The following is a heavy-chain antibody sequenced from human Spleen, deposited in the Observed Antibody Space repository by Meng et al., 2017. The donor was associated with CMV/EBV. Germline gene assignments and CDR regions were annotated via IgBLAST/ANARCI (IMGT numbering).Heavy chain of an antibody. D-gene: IGHD5-12*01. CDR1: GFTFSSFA. CDR2: ITGSGTGT. Sequence: GESLKISCTASGFTFSSFAMNWVRQAPGKGPEWISGITGSGTGTYYADSVKGRFTISRDNSKNTLYLQMNGLGAEDTAVYYCARGWQRFIDYWGQGTLVTVSS. V-gene: IGHV3-23*01. J-gene: IGHJ4*02. CDR3: ARGWQRFIDY.